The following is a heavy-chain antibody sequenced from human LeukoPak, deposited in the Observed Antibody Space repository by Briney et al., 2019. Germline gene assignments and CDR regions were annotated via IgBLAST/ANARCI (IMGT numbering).Heavy chain of an antibody. CDR3: ASSKSSSWYPFYFDF. CDR2: IYPGDSDT. Sequence: GESLKISCKGSGYSFTSYWIGWVRLMPGKGLEWRGIIYPGDSDTRYSPSFQGQVTISADKSFSTAYLQWSSLKASDTAIYYCASSKSSSWYPFYFDFWGQGTLVTVSS. J-gene: IGHJ4*02. CDR1: GYSFTSYW. D-gene: IGHD6-13*01. V-gene: IGHV5-51*01.